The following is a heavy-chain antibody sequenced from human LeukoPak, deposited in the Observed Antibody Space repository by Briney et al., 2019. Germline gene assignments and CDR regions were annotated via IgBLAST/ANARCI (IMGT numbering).Heavy chain of an antibody. CDR1: GFTFSSYS. D-gene: IGHD1-26*01. CDR3: AKDNEHRELAFFDI. Sequence: GGSLRLSCAASGFTFSSYSMNWVRQAPGKGLEWVSSISSSSSYIYYADSVKGRFTISRDNAKNSLYLQMNSLRAEDTAVYYCAKDNEHRELAFFDIWGQGTMVTVSS. J-gene: IGHJ3*02. V-gene: IGHV3-21*04. CDR2: ISSSSSYI.